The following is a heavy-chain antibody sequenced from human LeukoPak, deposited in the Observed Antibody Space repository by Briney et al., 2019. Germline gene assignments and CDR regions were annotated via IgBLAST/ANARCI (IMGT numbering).Heavy chain of an antibody. CDR2: ISSNGGST. CDR3: AREYDGYSSEYFDY. CDR1: GFTFSSYA. J-gene: IGHJ4*02. V-gene: IGHV3-64*01. Sequence: GGSLRLSCAASGFTFSSYAMHWVRQAPGKGLEYVSAISSNGGSTSYANSVKGRFTISRDNSKNTLYLQMGSLRAEDMAVYYCAREYDGYSSEYFDYWGQGILVTVSS. D-gene: IGHD5-24*01.